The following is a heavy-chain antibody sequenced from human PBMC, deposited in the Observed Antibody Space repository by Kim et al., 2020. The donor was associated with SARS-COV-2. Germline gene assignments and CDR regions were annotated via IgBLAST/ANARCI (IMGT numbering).Heavy chain of an antibody. D-gene: IGHD3-10*01. CDR1: GFTFSSYG. CDR3: AKDWERGVI. J-gene: IGHJ4*02. Sequence: GGSLRLSCAASGFTFSSYGMHWVRQAPGKGLEWVAVIWYDGSNKYYADPVKGRFTISRDNSKNTLYLQMKSLRAEDTAVYYCAKDWERGVIWGQGTLVTVSS. V-gene: IGHV3-33*06. CDR2: IWYDGSNK.